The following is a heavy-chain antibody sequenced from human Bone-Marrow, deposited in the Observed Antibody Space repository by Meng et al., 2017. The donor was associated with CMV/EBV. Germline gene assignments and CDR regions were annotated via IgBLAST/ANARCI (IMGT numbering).Heavy chain of an antibody. CDR2: IYYSGST. V-gene: IGHV4-31*02. D-gene: IGHD2-8*01. CDR3: ARNPRYCTNGVCHTLVDY. Sequence: IHGGGYYWSWVRQHPGKGLEWIGDIYYSGSTYYNPYLKSRVTISVDTSKNQFSLKLSSVTAADTAVYYCARNPRYCTNGVCHTLVDYWGQGTLVTVSS. CDR1: IHGGGYY. J-gene: IGHJ4*02.